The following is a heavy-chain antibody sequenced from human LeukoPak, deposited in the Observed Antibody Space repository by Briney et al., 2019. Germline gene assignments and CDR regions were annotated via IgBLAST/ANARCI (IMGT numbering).Heavy chain of an antibody. CDR2: IYYIGSA. CDR1: GASISNYY. CDR3: ARGGSYHFDY. Sequence: PSETLSLTCTVSGASISNYYWSWIRQPPGKGLEWIGYIYYIGSANYSPSLKSRVTISVDTSKDQFSLKLSSVTAADTAVYYCARGGSYHFDYWGQGTLVTVSS. J-gene: IGHJ4*02. D-gene: IGHD1-26*01. V-gene: IGHV4-59*01.